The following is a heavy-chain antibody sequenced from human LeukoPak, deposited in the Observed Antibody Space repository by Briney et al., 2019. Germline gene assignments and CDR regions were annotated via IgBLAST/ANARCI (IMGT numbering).Heavy chain of an antibody. V-gene: IGHV3-21*01. CDR2: ISSSSSYI. CDR1: GFTFSSYS. J-gene: IGHJ4*02. D-gene: IGHD6-19*01. CDR3: AKDARRTFGLSSGLYRGSYYFDY. Sequence: PGGSLRLSCAASGFTFSSYSMSWVRQAPGKGLEWVSSISSSSSYIFYADSVKGRFTISRDNAKNSLYLQMNSLRAEDTAVYYCAKDARRTFGLSSGLYRGSYYFDYWGQGTLVTVSS.